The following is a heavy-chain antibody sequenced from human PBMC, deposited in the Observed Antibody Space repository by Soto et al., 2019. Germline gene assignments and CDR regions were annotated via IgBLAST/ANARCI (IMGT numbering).Heavy chain of an antibody. CDR1: GYTFSTSG. V-gene: IGHV1-18*01. CDR3: ARVRGIPADADY. D-gene: IGHD2-2*01. CDR2: ISAYNGNT. J-gene: IGHJ4*02. Sequence: QVQLVQSGAEVKKPGASVKVSCKASGYTFSTSGISWVRQAPGQGLEWMGMISAYNGNTNYAQKFQDRVTLTTDTLTSTAYMELRSLKYDDTATYYCARVRGIPADADYWGQGTLVTVSS.